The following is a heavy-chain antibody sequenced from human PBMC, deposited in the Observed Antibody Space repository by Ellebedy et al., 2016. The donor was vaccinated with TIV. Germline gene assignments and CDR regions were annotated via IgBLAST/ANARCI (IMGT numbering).Heavy chain of an antibody. CDR3: ARRGLSGMDV. J-gene: IGHJ6*02. Sequence: GESLKISXAASGFTFSDYYMSWIRQAPGKGLEWVSYISSSGSTIYYADSVKGRFTISRDNAKNSLYLQMNSLRAEDTAVYYCARRGLSGMDVWGQGTTVTVSS. CDR1: GFTFSDYY. CDR2: ISSSGSTI. D-gene: IGHD3-10*01. V-gene: IGHV3-11*01.